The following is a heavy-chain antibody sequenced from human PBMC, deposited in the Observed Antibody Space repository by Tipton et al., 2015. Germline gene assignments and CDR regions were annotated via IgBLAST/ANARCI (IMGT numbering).Heavy chain of an antibody. Sequence: GLVKPSGTLSLNCSVSGVSIGISGYYWGWIRQPPGKGLEWIGYIYHRGSTNYTPSLKSRVTISVDRSKNQFSLKLSSVTAADTAVYYCARARGFGLDVWGQGTTVTVSS. CDR1: GVSIGISGYY. V-gene: IGHV4-61*05. J-gene: IGHJ6*02. D-gene: IGHD3-16*01. CDR3: ARARGFGLDV. CDR2: IYHRGST.